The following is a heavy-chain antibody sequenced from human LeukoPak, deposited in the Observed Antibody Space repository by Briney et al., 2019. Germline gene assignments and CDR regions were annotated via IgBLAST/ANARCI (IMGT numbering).Heavy chain of an antibody. J-gene: IGHJ4*02. Sequence: GGSLRLSCAASGFAFSTYYIHWVRKPPGKGLKGLAVISYDGRNMYYGDSVKGRFTISRDNSKNTLYLQMNSLRPEDTAVYYCAKSLSSGWSSYYFGDWGQGTLVTVSS. CDR3: AKSLSSGWSSYYFGD. CDR1: GFAFSTYY. V-gene: IGHV3-30*18. CDR2: ISYDGRNM. D-gene: IGHD6-19*01.